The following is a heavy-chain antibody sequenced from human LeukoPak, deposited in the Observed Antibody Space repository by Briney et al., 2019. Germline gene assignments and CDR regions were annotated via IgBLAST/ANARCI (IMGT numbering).Heavy chain of an antibody. CDR3: ARGILTALFTGWFDP. CDR1: GYTFTSYG. Sequence: ASVKVSCKASGYTFTSYGISWVRQAPGQGLEWMGWISAYNGNTNYAQKLQGRVTMTTDTSTSTAYMELRSLRSDDTAVYYCARGILTALFTGWFDPWGQGTLVTVSS. CDR2: ISAYNGNT. D-gene: IGHD5-18*01. J-gene: IGHJ5*02. V-gene: IGHV1-18*01.